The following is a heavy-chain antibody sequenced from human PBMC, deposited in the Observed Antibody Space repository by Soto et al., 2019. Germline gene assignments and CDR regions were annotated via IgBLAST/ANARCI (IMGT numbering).Heavy chain of an antibody. CDR3: AHDSYDAIGYYPHDAFDI. D-gene: IGHD3-22*01. J-gene: IGHJ3*02. CDR1: GFSLSTSGVG. Sequence: QITLKESGPTLVKPTQTLTLTCTFSGFSLSTSGVGVGWIRQPPGKALAWLALIYWNDDKRYSPSLKSRLTIPMDTTRNQVVLTTTYMDPVDTATYYCAHDSYDAIGYYPHDAFDIWGQGTMVTVSS. CDR2: IYWNDDK. V-gene: IGHV2-5*01.